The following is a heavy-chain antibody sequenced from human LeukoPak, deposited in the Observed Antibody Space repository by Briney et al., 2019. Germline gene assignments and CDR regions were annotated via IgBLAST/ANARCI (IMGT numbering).Heavy chain of an antibody. Sequence: GGSLRLSCAASGLTVSSNYMSWVRQAPGKGLEWVSVIYSGGSTYYADSVKGRFTISRDNSKNTLYLQMNSLRAEDTAVYYCAREGSGSHDAFDIWGQGTMVTVSS. J-gene: IGHJ3*02. CDR3: AREGSGSHDAFDI. CDR2: IYSGGST. V-gene: IGHV3-66*02. CDR1: GLTVSSNY. D-gene: IGHD3-10*01.